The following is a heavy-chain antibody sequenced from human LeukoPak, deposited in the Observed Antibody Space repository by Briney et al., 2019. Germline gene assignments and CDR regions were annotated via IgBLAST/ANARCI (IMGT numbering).Heavy chain of an antibody. CDR2: IYHSGST. D-gene: IGHD3-10*01. J-gene: IGHJ4*02. Sequence: SQTPSLTCAVSGGSISSGGYSWSWIRQPPGKGLEWIGYIYHSGSTYYNPSLKSRVTISVDRSKNQFSLKLSSVTAADTAVYYCAREQSPSYYFDYWGQGTLVTVSS. CDR1: GGSISSGGYS. CDR3: AREQSPSYYFDY. V-gene: IGHV4-30-2*01.